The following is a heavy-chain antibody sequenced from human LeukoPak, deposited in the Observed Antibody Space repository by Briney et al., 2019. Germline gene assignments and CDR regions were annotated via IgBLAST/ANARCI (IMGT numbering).Heavy chain of an antibody. CDR2: IRYDGRNK. CDR3: AELGITMIGGV. Sequence: GRSLRLSCAASGFTFSNYGMHWVRQAPGKGLEWVGFIRYDGRNKYYADFVKGRFTISRDNSKNTLYLQMNSLRAEDTAVYYCAELGITMIGGVWGKGTTVTISS. V-gene: IGHV3-30*02. J-gene: IGHJ6*04. CDR1: GFTFSNYG. D-gene: IGHD3-10*02.